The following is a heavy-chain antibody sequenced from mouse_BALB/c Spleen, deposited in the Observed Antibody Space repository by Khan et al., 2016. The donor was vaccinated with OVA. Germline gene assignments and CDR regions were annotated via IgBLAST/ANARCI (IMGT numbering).Heavy chain of an antibody. CDR2: INTYTGEP. CDR1: GYTFTNYG. Sequence: QIQLVQSGPELKKPGETVKISCKASGYTFTNYGMNWVKQAPGKGLKWMGWINTYTGEPTYADDFKGRFALSLDTSASTAYLQISNLTYEDTATYFCASRSYWYFDVWGAGTTVTVSS. CDR3: ASRSYWYFDV. J-gene: IGHJ1*01. V-gene: IGHV9-3-1*01.